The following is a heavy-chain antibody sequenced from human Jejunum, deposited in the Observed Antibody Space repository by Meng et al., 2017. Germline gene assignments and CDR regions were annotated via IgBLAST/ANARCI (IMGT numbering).Heavy chain of an antibody. D-gene: IGHD4-17*01. V-gene: IGHV3-23*01. CDR3: AKDPNGDYLGAFDF. J-gene: IGHJ3*01. Sequence: GESLKISCAGTGFTFSNYDMIWIRQAPGKGLEWVSSITGTGGGTFHAESVKGRFSTSRDNSKNTLYLQMNSLRAEDTAVYYCAKDPNGDYLGAFDFWGQGTMVTVSS. CDR2: ITGTGGGT. CDR1: GFTFSNYD.